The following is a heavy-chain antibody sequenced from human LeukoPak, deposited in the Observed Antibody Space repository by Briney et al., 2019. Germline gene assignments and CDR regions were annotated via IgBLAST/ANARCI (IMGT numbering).Heavy chain of an antibody. CDR2: IDDSGSTT. CDR1: QFTFSSYA. V-gene: IGHV3-23*01. J-gene: IGHJ4*02. CDR3: AKDQHNWNQGYFDY. D-gene: IGHD1-1*01. Sequence: GGSLRLSCAASQFTFSSYAMSWVRQAPGKGREWVSTIDDSGSTTYYADSVKGRFTISRDNSKSTLFLQMNSLRAEDTAIYYCAKDQHNWNQGYFDYWGQGTLVTVSS.